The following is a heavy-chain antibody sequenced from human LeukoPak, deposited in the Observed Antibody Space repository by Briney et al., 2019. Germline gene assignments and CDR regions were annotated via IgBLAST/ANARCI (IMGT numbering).Heavy chain of an antibody. CDR2: IYYSGST. D-gene: IGHD7-27*01. CDR3: ARGSRYWGLDY. V-gene: IGHV4-59*12. Sequence: PSETLSLTCTVSGGSISSYYWSWIRQPPGKGLEWIGYIYYSGSTNYNPSLKSRVTISVDTSKNQFSLKLSSVTAADTAVYYCARGSRYWGLDYWGQGTLVTVSS. J-gene: IGHJ4*02. CDR1: GGSISSYY.